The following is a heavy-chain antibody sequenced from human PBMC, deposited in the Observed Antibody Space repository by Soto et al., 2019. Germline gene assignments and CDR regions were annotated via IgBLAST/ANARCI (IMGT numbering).Heavy chain of an antibody. CDR2: ISGGGDST. CDR3: AKSPIAAAAYYFDY. CDR1: GFTFSNYA. J-gene: IGHJ4*02. Sequence: EVHLLESGGGLVHPGGSLRLSCAASGFTFSNYAMSWVRQSPGKGLEWLSAISGGGDSTYYADSVKGRLTISRDNSKNTLYLQMNSLRAEDTAIYYCAKSPIAAAAYYFDYWGQGTLVTVSS. V-gene: IGHV3-23*01. D-gene: IGHD6-13*01.